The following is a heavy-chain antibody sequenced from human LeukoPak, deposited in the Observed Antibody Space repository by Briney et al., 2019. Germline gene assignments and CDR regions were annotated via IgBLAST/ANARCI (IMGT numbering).Heavy chain of an antibody. CDR2: ISYDGTNK. J-gene: IGHJ4*02. Sequence: GGSLRLSCAASGFTFSNYGMHWVRQAPGKGLEWVTVISYDGTNKYYADSVKGRFTISRDNSKNTLYLQMNSLRAEDTAVYYCATGPRIVAATPPWGDSWGQGTLVTVSS. CDR1: GFTFSNYG. V-gene: IGHV3-30*03. D-gene: IGHD1-26*01. CDR3: ATGPRIVAATPPWGDS.